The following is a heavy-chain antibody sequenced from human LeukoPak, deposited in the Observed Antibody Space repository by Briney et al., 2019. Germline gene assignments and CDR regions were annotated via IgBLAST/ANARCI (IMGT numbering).Heavy chain of an antibody. V-gene: IGHV4-38-2*02. CDR3: ASLGNSNNWNDVNNWFDP. CDR2: IYHSGGT. J-gene: IGHJ5*02. CDR1: GYSISSGYY. Sequence: SETLSLTCTVSGYSISSGYYWGWIRQPPGKGLEWIGSIYHSGGTDYNPSLKSRVIISVDTSKNQFSLKLSSVTAADTAVYYCASLGNSNNWNDVNNWFDPWGQGTLVTVSS. D-gene: IGHD1-1*01.